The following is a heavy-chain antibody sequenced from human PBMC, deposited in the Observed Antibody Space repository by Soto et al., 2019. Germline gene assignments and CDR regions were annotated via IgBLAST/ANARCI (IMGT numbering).Heavy chain of an antibody. Sequence: EVQLLESGGGLVQPGGSLRLSCAASGFTFRNYAMTWVRQAPGKGLEWVSAISGSGDNTHYADSVKGRFTISRDNSRNTLYLQMNSLRAEDTAVYYCAKERGGRGATTLDSCGPGTLVTVSS. CDR1: GFTFRNYA. D-gene: IGHD1-26*01. CDR3: AKERGGRGATTLDS. CDR2: ISGSGDNT. V-gene: IGHV3-23*01. J-gene: IGHJ4*02.